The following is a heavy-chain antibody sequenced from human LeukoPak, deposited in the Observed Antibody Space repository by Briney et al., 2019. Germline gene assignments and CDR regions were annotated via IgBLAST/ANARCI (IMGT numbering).Heavy chain of an antibody. CDR2: ISNSGST. Sequence: SETLSLTCTVSGGSIGGNSYWSWIRQPPGKGPELIGHISNSGSTYYSPSLSSRVTISLDTSKNQFSLKLRSVTAADTAVYYCARGGASSIPLDYWGRGTLVAVSS. D-gene: IGHD1-26*01. J-gene: IGHJ4*02. CDR3: ARGGASSIPLDY. V-gene: IGHV4-61*01. CDR1: GGSIGGNSY.